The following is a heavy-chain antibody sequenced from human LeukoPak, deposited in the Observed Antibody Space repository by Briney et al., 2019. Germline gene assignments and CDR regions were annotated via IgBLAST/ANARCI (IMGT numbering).Heavy chain of an antibody. CDR2: ISGSGGST. CDR3: ARDESKYCSGGSCYSAYFDG. Sequence: PGGSLRLSCAASGFTFTTYAMSWVRQAPGKGLEWVSSISGSGGSTYYADSVKGRFTISRDNSKNTLYLQMNSLRAEDTAVYYCARDESKYCSGGSCYSAYFDGWGQGTLVTVSS. V-gene: IGHV3-23*01. J-gene: IGHJ4*02. D-gene: IGHD2-15*01. CDR1: GFTFTTYA.